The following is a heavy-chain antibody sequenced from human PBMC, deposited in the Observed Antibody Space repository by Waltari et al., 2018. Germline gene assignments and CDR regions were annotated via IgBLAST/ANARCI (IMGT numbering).Heavy chain of an antibody. J-gene: IGHJ6*02. CDR1: GFTLRSYW. D-gene: IGHD3-3*01. CDR2: IKQDGSEK. Sequence: EVQLVESGGGLVQPGGSLRLSCAASGFTLRSYWMSGVRQAPGKGLEWVANIKQDGSEKYYVDSVKGRFTISRDNAKNSLYLQMNSLRAEDTAVYYCARGNDFWSGFYYYYGMDVWGQGTTVTVSS. V-gene: IGHV3-7*01. CDR3: ARGNDFWSGFYYYYGMDV.